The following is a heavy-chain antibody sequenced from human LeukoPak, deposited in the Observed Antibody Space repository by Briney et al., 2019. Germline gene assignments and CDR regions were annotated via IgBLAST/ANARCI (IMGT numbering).Heavy chain of an antibody. V-gene: IGHV3-74*01. D-gene: IGHD1/OR15-1a*01. Sequence: GGSMSLSCAASGFTLSDFYMHWVRQAPGRGLVWVWRIDTDGSGTSYADSVKGRFTISRDNTKNALYLQMNSLRAEDTAVYYCARARNWNTDYWGQGTLVTVSS. J-gene: IGHJ4*02. CDR2: IDTDGSGT. CDR3: ARARNWNTDY. CDR1: GFTLSDFY.